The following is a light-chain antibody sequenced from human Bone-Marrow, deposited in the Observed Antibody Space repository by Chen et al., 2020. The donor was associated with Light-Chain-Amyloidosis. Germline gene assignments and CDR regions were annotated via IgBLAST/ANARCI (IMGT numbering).Light chain of an antibody. V-gene: IGLV3-21*02. CDR2: DDR. J-gene: IGLJ3*02. CDR3: QVWDRSSDRPV. Sequence: SYVLTPPSSVSVAPGQPATLACGGNNIGSTSVHWYQQTPGQAPLLIVYDDRDRPSGIPERLSGSNSGNTATLTISRVEAGDEADYYCQVWDRSSDRPVFGGGTKLTVL. CDR1: NIGSTS.